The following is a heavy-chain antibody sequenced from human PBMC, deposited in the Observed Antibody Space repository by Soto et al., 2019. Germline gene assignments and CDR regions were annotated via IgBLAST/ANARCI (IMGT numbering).Heavy chain of an antibody. CDR2: IYYSGST. CDR1: GGSVSSGSYY. J-gene: IGHJ6*02. Sequence: PSETLSLTCTVSGGSVSSGSYYWSWIRQPPGKGLEWIGYIYYSGSTNYNPSLKSRVTISVDTSKNQFSLKLSSVTAADTAVYYCAAPDTGITIFGVVKGGMDVWGQGTTVTVSS. CDR3: AAPDTGITIFGVVKGGMDV. V-gene: IGHV4-61*01. D-gene: IGHD3-3*01.